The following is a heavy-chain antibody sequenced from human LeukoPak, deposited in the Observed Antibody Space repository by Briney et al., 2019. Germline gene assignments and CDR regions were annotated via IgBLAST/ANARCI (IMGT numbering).Heavy chain of an antibody. V-gene: IGHV1-18*01. D-gene: IGHD4-23*01. CDR1: RYTHTNYA. Sequence: ASVRVSCQATRYTHTNYAVGGLRQAPGQGLEWMGYISPNTGNTIYAQKFQGRVTMTTDTSTSTVYMDLRSLTSDDTAMYYCARGRRWQVVPWGQGTLVTVSS. CDR3: ARGRRWQVVP. J-gene: IGHJ5*02. CDR2: ISPNTGNT.